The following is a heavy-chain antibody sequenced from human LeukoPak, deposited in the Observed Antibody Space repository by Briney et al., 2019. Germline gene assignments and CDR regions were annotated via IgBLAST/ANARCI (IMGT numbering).Heavy chain of an antibody. CDR2: ISSGGSTI. Sequence: GGSLRLSCAASGFTFSSYEMNWVRQAPGKGLEWVSYISSGGSTIYFADSVKGRFTISRDNAKNSLYLQMNSLRAEDTAVYYCARDPRNGYGQYGMDVWGQGTTVTVSS. D-gene: IGHD5-24*01. V-gene: IGHV3-48*03. J-gene: IGHJ6*02. CDR1: GFTFSSYE. CDR3: ARDPRNGYGQYGMDV.